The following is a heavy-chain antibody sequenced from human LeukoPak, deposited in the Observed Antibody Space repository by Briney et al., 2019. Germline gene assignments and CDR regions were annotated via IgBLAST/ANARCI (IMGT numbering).Heavy chain of an antibody. Sequence: SETLSPTCSVSGGSISSYYWGWIRQPPGKGLEWIGYIHYTGSTTYNPSLKNRVTISVDKSKNQFSLKLSSVTAADTAVYYCARGIGGYYFDYWGQGTLVTVSS. V-gene: IGHV4-59*12. CDR2: IHYTGST. CDR1: GGSISSYY. CDR3: ARGIGGYYFDY. J-gene: IGHJ4*02. D-gene: IGHD6-25*01.